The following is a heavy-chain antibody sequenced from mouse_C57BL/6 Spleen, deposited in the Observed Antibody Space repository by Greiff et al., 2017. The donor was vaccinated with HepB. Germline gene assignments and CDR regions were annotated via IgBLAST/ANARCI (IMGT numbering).Heavy chain of an antibody. J-gene: IGHJ3*01. CDR1: GFTFSDYG. D-gene: IGHD2-12*01. V-gene: IGHV5-15*01. CDR2: ISNLAYSI. CDR3: ARHNDGGWFAY. Sequence: EVQGVESGGGLVQPGGSLKLSCAASGFTFSDYGMAWVRQAPRKGPEWVAFISNLAYSIYYADTVTGRFTISRENAKNTLYLEMSRRRSEDTAMYYCARHNDGGWFAYWGQGTLVTVSA.